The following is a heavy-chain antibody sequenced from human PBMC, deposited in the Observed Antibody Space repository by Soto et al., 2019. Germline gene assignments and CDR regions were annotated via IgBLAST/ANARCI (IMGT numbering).Heavy chain of an antibody. J-gene: IGHJ4*02. CDR2: VYYTGST. D-gene: IGHD3-16*01. CDR1: GGSVSSASYY. V-gene: IGHV4-61*01. CDR3: ARAWGHLYFDY. Sequence: KPSETLSLTCTVSGGSVSSASYYWSWIRQPPGKGLEWIGYVYYTGSTNYNPSLKSRVTISVDTSKNQFSLKLTSVTAADTAMYYCARAWGHLYFDYWGQGTLVTVSS.